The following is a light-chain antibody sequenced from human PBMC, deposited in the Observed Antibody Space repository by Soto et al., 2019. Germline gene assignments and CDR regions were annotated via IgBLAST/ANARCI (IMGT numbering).Light chain of an antibody. V-gene: IGLV2-11*01. J-gene: IGLJ1*01. CDR2: DVT. CDR1: NSDVGTFYF. CDR3: CSYAGSITLDV. Sequence: QSVLTQPRSVSGSPGQSVTISCTGSNSDVGTFYFVSWYQQYPDKGPKLIIYDVTERPSGVPDRFSGSKSGNTASLTISGLQAEDEADYYCCSYAGSITLDVFGTGTKVTVL.